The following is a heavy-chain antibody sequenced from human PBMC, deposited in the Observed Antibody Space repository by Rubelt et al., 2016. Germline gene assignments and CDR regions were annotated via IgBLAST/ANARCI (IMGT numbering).Heavy chain of an antibody. V-gene: IGHV4-34*10. J-gene: IGHJ5*01. D-gene: IGHD1-26*01. CDR1: GGSVSGYY. Sequence: QLQLQESGPGQVKPSETLSLTCTVSGGSVSGYYLTWIRQSPGKGLEWIGEVNHSGNTNYSPTLKGRATISKDPSKNQFPLKLNSLTAADTAVYYCARGLGMGWFDSWGHGTQVTVFS. CDR3: ARGLGMGWFDS. CDR2: VNHSGNT.